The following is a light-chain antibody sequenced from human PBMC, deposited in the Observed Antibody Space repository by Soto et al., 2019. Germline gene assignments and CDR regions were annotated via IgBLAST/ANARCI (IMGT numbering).Light chain of an antibody. V-gene: IGKV3-11*01. J-gene: IGKJ5*01. CDR3: QQRSTWPT. Sequence: VLTQSPATLSLSPGKRATLSCRASKSVDFHLAWYQQKPGQAPRLLIYDASVRATGTPARFSGSGSGTAFTLTICSLEPEDFALYYCQQRSTWPTFGQGTRLEIK. CDR2: DAS. CDR1: KSVDFH.